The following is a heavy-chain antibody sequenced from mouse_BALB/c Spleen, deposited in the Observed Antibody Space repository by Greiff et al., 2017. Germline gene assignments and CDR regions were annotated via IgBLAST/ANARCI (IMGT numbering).Heavy chain of an antibody. CDR1: GFTFSSFG. Sequence: EVKVVESGGGLVQPGGSRKLSCAASGFTFSSFGMHWVRQAPEKGLEWVAYISSGSSTIYYADTVKGRFTISRDNPKNTLFLQMTSLRSEDTAMYYCARWRYGRFDYWGQGTTLTVSS. D-gene: IGHD2-12*01. V-gene: IGHV5-17*02. CDR3: ARWRYGRFDY. J-gene: IGHJ2*01. CDR2: ISSGSSTI.